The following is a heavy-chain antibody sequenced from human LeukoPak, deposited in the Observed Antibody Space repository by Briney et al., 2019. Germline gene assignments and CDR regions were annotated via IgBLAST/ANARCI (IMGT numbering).Heavy chain of an antibody. CDR2: IKQDGSSI. CDR3: VRDVDY. V-gene: IGHV3-7*01. J-gene: IGHJ4*02. Sequence: GGPLRLSCAASGFTFNNHWMSWVRHAPGKGLQWVANIKQDGSSIYYVDSVRGRFTISRDNARNSLYLQMNSLRAEDTAVYYCVRDVDYWGQGTLVTVSS. CDR1: GFTFNNHW.